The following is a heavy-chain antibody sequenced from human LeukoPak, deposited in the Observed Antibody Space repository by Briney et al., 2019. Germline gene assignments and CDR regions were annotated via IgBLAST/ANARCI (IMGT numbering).Heavy chain of an antibody. CDR1: GGSISSSSYY. J-gene: IGHJ4*02. D-gene: IGHD3-10*01. V-gene: IGHV4-39*07. CDR2: IYYSGST. CDR3: ARTLTYYYGSGSSY. Sequence: SETLSLTCTVSGGSISSSSYYWGWIRQPPGKGLEWIGTIYYSGSTYYNPSLKSRVTISVDTSKNQFSLNLSSVTAADTAVYYCARTLTYYYGSGSSYWGQGTLVTVSS.